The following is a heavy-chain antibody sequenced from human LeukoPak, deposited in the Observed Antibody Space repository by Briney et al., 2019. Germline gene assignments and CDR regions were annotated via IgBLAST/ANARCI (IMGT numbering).Heavy chain of an antibody. V-gene: IGHV1-2*02. CDR3: ARLVLRFLEDDDY. D-gene: IGHD3-3*01. J-gene: IGHJ4*02. CDR2: INPNSGGT. Sequence: ASVKVSCKASGYTFTGYYMHWVRQAPGQGLEWMGWINPNSGGTNYAQKFQGRVTMTRDTSISTVYMELSRLRSDDTAVYYCARLVLRFLEDDDYWGQGTLVTVSS. CDR1: GYTFTGYY.